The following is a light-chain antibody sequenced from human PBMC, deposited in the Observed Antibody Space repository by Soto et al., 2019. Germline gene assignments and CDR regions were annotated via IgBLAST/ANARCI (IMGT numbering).Light chain of an antibody. CDR3: QQYNNWPLT. CDR1: QSVSSN. Sequence: EIVMTQSPATLSVSPGERATLSCRASQSVSSNLAWYQQKPGQAPRLLIYGASSRATGIRVRFSGSGSGTEFTLTISSLQSEDFAVYYCQQYNNWPLTFGQGTRLEIK. CDR2: GAS. V-gene: IGKV3-15*01. J-gene: IGKJ5*01.